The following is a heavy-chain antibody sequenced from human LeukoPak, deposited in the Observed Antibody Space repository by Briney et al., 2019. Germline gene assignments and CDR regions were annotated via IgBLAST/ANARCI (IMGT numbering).Heavy chain of an antibody. Sequence: SETLSLTCTVSGSSISGSYWSWIRQPPGKGLEWIAYIRYSGSTNYSPSLRSRLTISVDTSKNQFSLKLSSVTAAYTAVYYCARGAFSNYVYFDYWGQGTLLTVSS. J-gene: IGHJ4*02. V-gene: IGHV4-59*01. D-gene: IGHD4-11*01. CDR2: IRYSGST. CDR1: GSSISGSY. CDR3: ARGAFSNYVYFDY.